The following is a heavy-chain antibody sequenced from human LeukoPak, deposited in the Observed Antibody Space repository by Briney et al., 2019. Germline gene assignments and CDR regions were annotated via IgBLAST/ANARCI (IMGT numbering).Heavy chain of an antibody. J-gene: IGHJ6*03. CDR2: IWYDGSNK. CDR1: GFTFSSYG. V-gene: IGHV3-33*06. CDR3: AKDGNFGGYYYYMDV. Sequence: TGGSLRLSCAASGFTFSSYGMHWVRQAPGKGLEWVAVIWYDGSNKYYADSAKGRFTISRDNSKNTLYLQMNSLRAEDTAVYYCAKDGNFGGYYYYMDVWGKGTTVTVSS. D-gene: IGHD4-23*01.